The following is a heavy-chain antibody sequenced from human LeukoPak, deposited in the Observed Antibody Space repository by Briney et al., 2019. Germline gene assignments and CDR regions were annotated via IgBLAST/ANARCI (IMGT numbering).Heavy chain of an antibody. J-gene: IGHJ4*02. CDR2: IYSGGST. V-gene: IGHV3-53*01. D-gene: IGHD3-10*01. CDR1: GFTFSSYA. CDR3: ARDPSYYYGSGTLEDDY. Sequence: GGSLRLSCAASGFTFSSYAMHWVRQAPGKGLEWVSVIYSGGSTYYADSVKGRFTISRDNSKNTLYLQMNSLRAEDTAVYYCARDPSYYYGSGTLEDDYWGQGTLVTVSS.